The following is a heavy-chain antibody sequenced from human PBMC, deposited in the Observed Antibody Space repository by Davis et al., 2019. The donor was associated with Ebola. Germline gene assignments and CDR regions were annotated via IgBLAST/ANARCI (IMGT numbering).Heavy chain of an antibody. V-gene: IGHV1-2*02. CDR1: GYTFTSYY. Sequence: ASVKVSCKASGYTFTSYYMHWVRQAPGQGLEWMGWINPNSGGTNYAQKFQGRVTMTRDTSISTAYMELSRLRSDDTAVYYCAREGYCSSTSCYSEGWFDPWGQGTLVTVSS. J-gene: IGHJ5*02. D-gene: IGHD2-2*01. CDR2: INPNSGGT. CDR3: AREGYCSSTSCYSEGWFDP.